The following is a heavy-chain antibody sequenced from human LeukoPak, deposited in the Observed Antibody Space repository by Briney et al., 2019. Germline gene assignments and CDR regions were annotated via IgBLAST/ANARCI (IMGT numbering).Heavy chain of an antibody. CDR3: ATQSGRIAVAGTVDY. CDR2: ISGSGGST. CDR1: GFTFSSYA. D-gene: IGHD6-19*01. J-gene: IGHJ4*02. V-gene: IGHV3-23*01. Sequence: GGSLRLSCAASGFTFSSYAMSWVRQAPGKGLEWVSAISGSGGSTYYADSVKGRFTISRDNSKNTLYLQMNSLRAEDTAVYYCATQSGRIAVAGTVDYWGREPWSPSPQ.